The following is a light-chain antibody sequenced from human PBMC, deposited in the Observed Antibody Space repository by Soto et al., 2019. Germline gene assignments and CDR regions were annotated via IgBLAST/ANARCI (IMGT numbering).Light chain of an antibody. Sequence: DIQMTQSPSSLSASVGDRVTITCRASQSITNYLNWYQQKPGEVPKLLIYTASSLQSGVPSRFSGSGSGTDFTLTISSLQPEDFATYYCQKSYSIPHTFGQGTKLEIK. J-gene: IGKJ2*01. V-gene: IGKV1-39*01. CDR2: TAS. CDR3: QKSYSIPHT. CDR1: QSITNY.